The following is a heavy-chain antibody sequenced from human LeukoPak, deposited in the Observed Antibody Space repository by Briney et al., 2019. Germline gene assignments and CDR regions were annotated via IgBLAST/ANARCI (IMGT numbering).Heavy chain of an antibody. CDR1: GFTFSSYG. CDR3: ARYKQLGILGNWFDP. Sequence: PGGSLRLSCAASGFTFSSYGMHWVRQAPGKGLEWVAVIWYDGSNKYYADSVKGRFTISRDNAKNSLYLQMNSLRAEDTAVYYCARYKQLGILGNWFDPWGQGTLVTVSS. CDR2: IWYDGSNK. D-gene: IGHD7-27*01. V-gene: IGHV3-33*01. J-gene: IGHJ5*02.